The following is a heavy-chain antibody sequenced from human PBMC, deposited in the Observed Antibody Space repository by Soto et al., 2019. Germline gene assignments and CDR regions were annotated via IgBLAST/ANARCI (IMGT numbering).Heavy chain of an antibody. CDR2: IYPGDSDT. CDR3: AKHEGYCSTTTCSNFDP. Sequence: GESLKISCKGSGFTFTSYWIAWVRQMPGKDLEWMGIIYPGDSDTSYSPSFQGQVTISADKSINTAYLHWSSLKASDTAIYYCAKHEGYCSTTTCSNFDPWGQGTLVTVSS. V-gene: IGHV5-51*01. CDR1: GFTFTSYW. D-gene: IGHD2-2*01. J-gene: IGHJ5*02.